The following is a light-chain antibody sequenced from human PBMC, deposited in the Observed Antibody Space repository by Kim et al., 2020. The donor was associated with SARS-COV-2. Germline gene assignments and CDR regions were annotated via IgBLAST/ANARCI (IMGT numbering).Light chain of an antibody. CDR1: RDVGSS. CDR3: QQRGNWPPALT. V-gene: IGKV3-11*01. J-gene: IGKJ4*01. CDR2: DAA. Sequence: PGDSATRSCRASRDVGSSLAWYQQTPGHSPRLLIYDAAIRAAGIPDRFSGSGSGSDFTLTIGSLAPEDFAIYYCQQRGNWPPALTFGGGTKVDIK.